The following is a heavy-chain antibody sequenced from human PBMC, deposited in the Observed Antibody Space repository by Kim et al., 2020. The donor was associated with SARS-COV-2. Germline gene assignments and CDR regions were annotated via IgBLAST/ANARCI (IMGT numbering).Heavy chain of an antibody. CDR2: IKNKAQGATT. V-gene: IGHV3-15*01. CDR3: TTDATPTLSNYFDY. CDR1: GFTFSNTW. J-gene: IGHJ4*02. D-gene: IGHD2-15*01. Sequence: GGSVRLSCAASGFTFSNTWMTWVRQAPGKGLEWVGRIKNKAQGATTDYAAPVKGRFTISRDDSENTLYLQMNSLKIEDTAVYYCTTDATPTLSNYFDYWGQGTLVTVSS.